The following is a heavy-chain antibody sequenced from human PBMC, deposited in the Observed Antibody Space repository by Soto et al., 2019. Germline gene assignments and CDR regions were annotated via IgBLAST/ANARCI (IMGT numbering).Heavy chain of an antibody. CDR2: VSYSGGS. Sequence: QVQLQESGPGLVKPSETLSLTCIVSGGSISSHHWSWIRQSPGKGLEWLGHVSYSGGSTYNPSLNSRVTISIDTSKNQVSLNLRSVSAADTAVYYCTRLFGIDSPMYFFDQWGQGTLVTVSS. CDR3: TRLFGIDSPMYFFDQ. D-gene: IGHD2-8*01. V-gene: IGHV4-59*08. J-gene: IGHJ4*02. CDR1: GGSISSHH.